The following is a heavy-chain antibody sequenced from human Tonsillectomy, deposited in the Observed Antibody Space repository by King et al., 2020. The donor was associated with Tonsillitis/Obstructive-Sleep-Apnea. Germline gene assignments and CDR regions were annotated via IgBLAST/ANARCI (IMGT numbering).Heavy chain of an antibody. D-gene: IGHD2-2*01. CDR2: INHSGST. J-gene: IGHJ6*03. CDR3: ARERRPCSSTSCPYYYMDV. V-gene: IGHV4-34*01. CDR1: GGSFSGYY. Sequence: VQLQQWGAGLLKPSETLSLTCAVYGGSFSGYYWSWIRQPPGKGLEWIGEINHSGSTNYNPSLKSRVTISVDTSKNQFSLKLSSVTAADTAVYYCARERRPCSSTSCPYYYMDVWGKGTTVTVSS.